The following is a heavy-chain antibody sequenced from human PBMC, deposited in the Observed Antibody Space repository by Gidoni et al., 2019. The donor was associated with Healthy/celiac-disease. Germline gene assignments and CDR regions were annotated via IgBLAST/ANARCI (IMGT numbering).Heavy chain of an antibody. Sequence: EVQLLESGGGLVQPGGSLRLSCAASGFTFSSYAMSWVRQAPGKGLGWVSAMSGSGGSTYYADSVKGRFTISRDNSKNTLYLQMNSLRAEDTAVYYCARRITMIVVVTEAYFDYWGQGTLVTVSS. V-gene: IGHV3-23*01. J-gene: IGHJ4*02. CDR3: ARRITMIVVVTEAYFDY. D-gene: IGHD3-22*01. CDR1: GFTFSSYA. CDR2: MSGSGGST.